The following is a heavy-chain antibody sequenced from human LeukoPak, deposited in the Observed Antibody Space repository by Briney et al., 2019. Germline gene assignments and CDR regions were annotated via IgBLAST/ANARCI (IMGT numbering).Heavy chain of an antibody. J-gene: IGHJ6*02. Sequence: GASVKVSCKASGYTFTGYYMHWARQAPGQGLEWMGWINPNSGGTNYAQKFQGRVTMTRDTSISTAYMELSRLRSDDTAVYYCASQAVYDFWSGSQYGMDVWGQGTTVTVSS. CDR1: GYTFTGYY. D-gene: IGHD3-3*01. CDR2: INPNSGGT. V-gene: IGHV1-2*02. CDR3: ASQAVYDFWSGSQYGMDV.